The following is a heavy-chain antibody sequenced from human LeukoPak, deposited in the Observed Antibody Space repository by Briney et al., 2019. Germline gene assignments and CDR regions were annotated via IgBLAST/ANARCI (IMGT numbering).Heavy chain of an antibody. CDR3: ARGNLFSIAARPGAFDI. D-gene: IGHD6-6*01. V-gene: IGHV3-21*01. J-gene: IGHJ3*02. CDR2: ISSSSSHI. Sequence: GGSLRLSCAASGFTFSSYSMNWVRQAPGKGLEWVSSISSSSSHIYYADSVKGRFTISRDNAKNSLYLQMNSLRAEDTAVYYCARGNLFSIAARPGAFDIWGQGTMVTVSS. CDR1: GFTFSSYS.